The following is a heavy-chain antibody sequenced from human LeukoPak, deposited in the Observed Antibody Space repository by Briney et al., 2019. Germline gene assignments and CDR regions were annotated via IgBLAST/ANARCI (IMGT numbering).Heavy chain of an antibody. Sequence: NTGGSLRLSCAASGFTFSSYSMSWLRHAQGKGLEWVSSISSSSSYIYYADSVKVQFTISRDNAKNSLYLQMNSLRAEDTAVYYCARDFGENYWGQGTLVTVSS. CDR2: ISSSSSYI. D-gene: IGHD3-10*01. CDR1: GFTFSSYS. V-gene: IGHV3-21*01. CDR3: ARDFGENY. J-gene: IGHJ4*02.